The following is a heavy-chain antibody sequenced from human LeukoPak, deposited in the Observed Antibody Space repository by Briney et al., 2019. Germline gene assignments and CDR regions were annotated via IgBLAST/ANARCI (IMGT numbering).Heavy chain of an antibody. D-gene: IGHD3-9*01. CDR2: ISAYNGNT. Sequence: ASVKVSCKASGGTFSSYAISWVRQAPGQGLEWMGWISAYNGNTNYAQKLQGRVTMTTDTSTSTAYMELRGLRSDDTAVYYCARSRYGYYGMDVWGQGTTVTVSS. CDR3: ARSRYGYYGMDV. CDR1: GGTFSSYA. J-gene: IGHJ6*02. V-gene: IGHV1-18*01.